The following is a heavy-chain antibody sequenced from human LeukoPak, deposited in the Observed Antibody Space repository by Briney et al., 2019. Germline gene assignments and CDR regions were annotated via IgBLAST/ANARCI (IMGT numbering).Heavy chain of an antibody. CDR2: IYYSGSA. J-gene: IGHJ4*02. CDR3: ARTSTYYDFWSGYRDFDY. V-gene: IGHV4-30-4*08. CDR1: GGSISSGDYY. Sequence: SETLSHTCSVSGGSISSGDYYWSWIRQPPGKGLEWIGYIYYSGSAYYNPSLKSRVTISVDTSKNQFSLKLSSVTAADTAVYYCARTSTYYDFWSGYRDFDYWGQGTLVTVSS. D-gene: IGHD3-3*01.